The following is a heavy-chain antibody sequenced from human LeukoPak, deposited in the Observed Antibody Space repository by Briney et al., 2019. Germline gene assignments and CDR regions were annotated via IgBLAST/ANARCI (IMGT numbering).Heavy chain of an antibody. D-gene: IGHD2-8*02. CDR2: IYNSGST. CDR3: AREDTGGLDY. J-gene: IGHJ4*02. CDR1: GGSISSYY. Sequence: SETLSLTCTVSGGSISSYYWNWIRQPPGKGLEWIGYIYNSGSTNYNPSLKSRVTISVDTSNNQFSLNLSSVTAADTAVYYCAREDTGGLDYWGQGILVTVSP. V-gene: IGHV4-4*08.